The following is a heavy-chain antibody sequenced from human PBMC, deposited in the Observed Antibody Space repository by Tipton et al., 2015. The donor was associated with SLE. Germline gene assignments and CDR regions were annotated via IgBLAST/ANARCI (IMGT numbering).Heavy chain of an antibody. CDR3: AKVKYSSTWYGGGAGLDY. J-gene: IGHJ4*02. CDR1: GFVFTSYV. D-gene: IGHD6-13*01. CDR2: LSGGGGGT. Sequence: SLRLSCAASGFVFTSYVMSWVRQPPGKGLEWVSALSGGGGGTFYADSVKGRFTTSRDNPKNTLYLQMNSLRAEDSAVYYCAKVKYSSTWYGGGAGLDYCGQGTLVTVSS. V-gene: IGHV3-23*01.